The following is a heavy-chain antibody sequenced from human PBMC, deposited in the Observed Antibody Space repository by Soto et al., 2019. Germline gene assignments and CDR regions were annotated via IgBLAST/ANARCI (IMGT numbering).Heavy chain of an antibody. CDR3: DRASMIGVPGFFDV. J-gene: IGHJ2*01. CDR1: GASVINSHYY. CDR2: IYYSGST. Sequence: SETLSLTCTVSGASVINSHYYWNCIRQPPGKGLEWIGYIYYSGSTSYNPSLESRLTISIDTSRNQFSLGLSSVTAADTAVYFRDRASMIGVPGFFDVWGRGTLVTVSS. D-gene: IGHD3-22*01. V-gene: IGHV4-30-4*08.